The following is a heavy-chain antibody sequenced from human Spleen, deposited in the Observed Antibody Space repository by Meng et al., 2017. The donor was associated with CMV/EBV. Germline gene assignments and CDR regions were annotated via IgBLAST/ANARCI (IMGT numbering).Heavy chain of an antibody. Sequence: ASVKVSCKSSGYTFTGYYMHWVRQAPGQGLEWMGWINPNSGGTNYAQKFQGRVTMTRDTSISTAYMELSRLRSDDTAVYYCARAIFSGVTLYYYYGMDVWGQGTTVTVSS. J-gene: IGHJ6*02. CDR2: INPNSGGT. V-gene: IGHV1-2*02. CDR1: GYTFTGYY. D-gene: IGHD3-9*01. CDR3: ARAIFSGVTLYYYYGMDV.